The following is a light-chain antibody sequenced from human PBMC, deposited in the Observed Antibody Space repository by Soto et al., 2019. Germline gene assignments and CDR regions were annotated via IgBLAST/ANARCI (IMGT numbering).Light chain of an antibody. CDR1: QEIAAY. Sequence: IPLTQSPSSVSASVGARVPLPCRASQEIAAYLAWYQHKPGRAPELLIHAASSLQSGVPSRFSGSGSGTEFTLTINSLQPEDFATYYCQQAYSFPITFGQGTRLEIK. J-gene: IGKJ5*01. CDR2: AAS. CDR3: QQAYSFPIT. V-gene: IGKV1D-12*01.